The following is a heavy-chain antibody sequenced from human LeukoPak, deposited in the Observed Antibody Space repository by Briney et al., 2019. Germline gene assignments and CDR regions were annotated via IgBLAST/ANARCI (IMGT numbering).Heavy chain of an antibody. D-gene: IGHD6-19*01. CDR1: GLTVSNAW. Sequence: GGSLRLSRAASGLTVSNAWMSWVRQAPGKGLEWVGRIKSNSAGGATDFAAPVKGRFTMSRDESKNTLFLLMNSLKSEDTGVYYCTTDKFSSGWYGGFDSWGQGTLVTVSS. CDR2: IKSNSAGGAT. J-gene: IGHJ4*02. CDR3: TTDKFSSGWYGGFDS. V-gene: IGHV3-15*01.